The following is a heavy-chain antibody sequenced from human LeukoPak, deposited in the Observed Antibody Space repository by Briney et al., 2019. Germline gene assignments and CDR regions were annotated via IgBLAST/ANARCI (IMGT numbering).Heavy chain of an antibody. D-gene: IGHD3-3*01. CDR1: GFTFSSYG. CDR2: IRYDGSNK. V-gene: IGHV3-30*02. J-gene: IGHJ4*02. Sequence: GGSLRLSCAASGFTFSSYGMHWVRQAPGKGLEWVAFIRYDGSNKYYADSVKGRFTISRDNSKNTLYLQMNSLRAEDTAVYYCAKQYYDFWSGYFTYYFDYWGQGTLVTVSS. CDR3: AKQYYDFWSGYFTYYFDY.